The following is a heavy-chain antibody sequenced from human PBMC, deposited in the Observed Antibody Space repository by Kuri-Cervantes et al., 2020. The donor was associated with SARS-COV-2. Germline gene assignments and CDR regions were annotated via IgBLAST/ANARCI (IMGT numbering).Heavy chain of an antibody. CDR1: GFTFSSYG. CDR3: ARGHSALKRELLPFDY. J-gene: IGHJ4*02. D-gene: IGHD1-26*01. CDR2: IWYDGSNK. Sequence: GESLKISCAASGFTFSSYGMHWVRQAPGKGLEWVAVIWYDGSNKYYADSVKGRFTISRDNSKNTLYLQMNSLRAEDTAVYYCARGHSALKRELLPFDYWGQGTLVTVSS. V-gene: IGHV3-33*08.